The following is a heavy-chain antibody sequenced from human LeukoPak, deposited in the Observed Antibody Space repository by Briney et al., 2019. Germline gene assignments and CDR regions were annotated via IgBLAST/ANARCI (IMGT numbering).Heavy chain of an antibody. V-gene: IGHV3-7*01. D-gene: IGHD5-24*01. CDR1: GFTFRSHW. Sequence: GGSLRLSCVGSGFTFRSHWVNWVRQSPGKGLEWVANIKPDGIDKYYVDSARGRFTVSRDNAKNSAFLQMNSLRAEGTAIYYCATISAQTFDIWGQGTLASVSS. CDR2: IKPDGIDK. CDR3: ATISAQTFDI. J-gene: IGHJ3*02.